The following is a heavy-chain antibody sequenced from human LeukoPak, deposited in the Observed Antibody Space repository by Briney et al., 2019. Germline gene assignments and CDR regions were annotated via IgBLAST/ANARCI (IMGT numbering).Heavy chain of an antibody. J-gene: IGHJ4*02. V-gene: IGHV3-23*01. CDR2: ISGSDGST. Sequence: GESLRLSCAASGFTFSNYAMTWVRQAPGKGLEWVSSISGSDGSTYYADSVKGRFTISRDDPKNSLYLQMNTLRAEDTAVYYCARNYGSGSYLDSWGQGTLVTVSS. D-gene: IGHD3-10*01. CDR1: GFTFSNYA. CDR3: ARNYGSGSYLDS.